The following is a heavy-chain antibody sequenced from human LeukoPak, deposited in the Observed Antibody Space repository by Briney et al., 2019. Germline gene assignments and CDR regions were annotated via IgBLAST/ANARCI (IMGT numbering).Heavy chain of an antibody. D-gene: IGHD3-3*01. V-gene: IGHV4-59*01. J-gene: IGHJ4*02. CDR3: ARARLTTLYDFDF. Sequence: SETLSLTCTVSGDSITTYYWTWIRQPPGKGLEWIGYNYYSGSTSYNPSLKSRVTISLDTSKNQFSLTLTSVTAADTAVYCCARARLTTLYDFDFWGQGTLVTVSS. CDR2: NYYSGST. CDR1: GDSITTYY.